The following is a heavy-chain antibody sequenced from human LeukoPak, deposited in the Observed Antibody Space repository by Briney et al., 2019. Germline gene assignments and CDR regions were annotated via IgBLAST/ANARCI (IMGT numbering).Heavy chain of an antibody. CDR2: ISYDGSNK. J-gene: IGHJ6*02. V-gene: IGHV3-30*18. Sequence: GGSLRLSCAASGFTFSSYGMHWVRQAPGKGLEWVAVISYDGSNKYYADSVKGRFTISRDNSKNTLYLQMNSLRAEDTAVYYCAKGNYYYGMDVWGQGTTVTVSS. CDR1: GFTFSSYG. CDR3: AKGNYYYGMDV.